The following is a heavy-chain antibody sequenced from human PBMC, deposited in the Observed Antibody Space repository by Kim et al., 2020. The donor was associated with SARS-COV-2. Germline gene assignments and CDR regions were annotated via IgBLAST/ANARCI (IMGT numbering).Heavy chain of an antibody. J-gene: IGHJ4*02. Sequence: GGSLRLSCAASGFTFSSCAMSWVRQAPGKGLEWLSVITNSGGSSYYADSVKGRFTISRDNSKNTLYLQMDSLRADDTAVYYCHPRPGGSTVDYWGKGTL. V-gene: IGHV3-23*01. CDR3: HPRPGGSTVDY. D-gene: IGHD4-4*01. CDR2: ITNSGGSS. CDR1: GFTFSSCA.